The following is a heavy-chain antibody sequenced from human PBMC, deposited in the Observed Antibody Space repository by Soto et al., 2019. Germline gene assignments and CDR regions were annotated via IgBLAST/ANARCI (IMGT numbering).Heavy chain of an antibody. CDR2: IWYDGSNK. Sequence: QVQLVESGGGVVQRGRSLRLSCAASGFTFSSYGMHWVRQAPGKGLEWVAVIWYDGSNKYYADSVKGRFTISRDNSKNTLYLQMNSLRAEDTAVYYCARDRAADKGGMDVWGQGTTVTVSS. D-gene: IGHD6-13*01. J-gene: IGHJ6*02. CDR3: ARDRAADKGGMDV. CDR1: GFTFSSYG. V-gene: IGHV3-33*01.